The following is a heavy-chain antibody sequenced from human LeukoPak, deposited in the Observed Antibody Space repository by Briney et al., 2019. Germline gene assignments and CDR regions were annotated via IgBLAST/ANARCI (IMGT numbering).Heavy chain of an antibody. V-gene: IGHV4-34*01. CDR3: TRTSHGVPLEC. Sequence: SGTLSLTCGVSGGSLRGFFWSWIRQPPGKGLEWIGEIGHSGSTSYNPSLKSRVSILLDTARNQFSLRLNFVTAAYTAAYYCTRTSHGVPLECWGAGTQVTVSS. CDR2: IGHSGST. D-gene: IGHD3-10*01. J-gene: IGHJ4*02. CDR1: GGSLRGFF.